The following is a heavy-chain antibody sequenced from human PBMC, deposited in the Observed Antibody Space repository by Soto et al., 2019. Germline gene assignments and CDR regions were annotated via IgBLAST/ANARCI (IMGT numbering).Heavy chain of an antibody. D-gene: IGHD3-16*01. Sequence: GGSLRLSCAASGFTVSSNYMSWVRQAPGKGLEWVSVIYSGGSTYYADSVKGRFTISRDNSKNTLYLQMNSLRAEDTAVYYCARVMITFGGATDWGQGTLVTVSS. V-gene: IGHV3-53*01. CDR1: GFTVSSNY. CDR3: ARVMITFGGATD. J-gene: IGHJ4*02. CDR2: IYSGGST.